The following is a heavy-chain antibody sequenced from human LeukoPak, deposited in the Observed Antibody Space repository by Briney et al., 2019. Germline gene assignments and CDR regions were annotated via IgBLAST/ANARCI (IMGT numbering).Heavy chain of an antibody. D-gene: IGHD6-13*01. CDR2: ISWNSGSI. CDR3: AKDRSLAAAGAYYFDY. V-gene: IGHV3-9*01. Sequence: GRSLRLSCAASGFTFDDYAMHWVRQAPGKGLEWVSGISWNSGSIGYADSVKGRFTISRDNAKNSLYLQMNSLRAEDTALYYCAKDRSLAAAGAYYFDYWGQGTLVTVSS. J-gene: IGHJ4*02. CDR1: GFTFDDYA.